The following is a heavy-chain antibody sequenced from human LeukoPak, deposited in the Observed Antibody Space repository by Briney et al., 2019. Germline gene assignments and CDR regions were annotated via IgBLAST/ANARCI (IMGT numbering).Heavy chain of an antibody. CDR3: AKGASPDYYGSGRFDF. V-gene: IGHV3-23*01. Sequence: HAGGSLRLSCAASGFTFSNYVMSWVRQAPEKGLQWVSSSSGSGGSTYYADSVKSRFTISRDSSKKTVYLQMNSLRDEDTAVYFCAKGASPDYYGSGRFDFWGQGILVTVSS. CDR2: SSGSGGST. CDR1: GFTFSNYV. D-gene: IGHD3-10*01. J-gene: IGHJ5*01.